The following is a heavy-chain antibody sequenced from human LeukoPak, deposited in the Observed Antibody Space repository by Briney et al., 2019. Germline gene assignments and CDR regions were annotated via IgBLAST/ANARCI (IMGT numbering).Heavy chain of an antibody. CDR2: ISNDGSSI. V-gene: IGHV3-74*01. CDR1: GFTLNNYW. D-gene: IGHD3-10*01. Sequence: GGSLRLSCAASGFTLNNYWMHWVRQAPGKGLVWGSRISNDGSSINYADFVKGRFTISRDNSKNTLYLQMNSLRAEDTAVYYCARDSNYGSGSSHGGWFAPWGQGTLVTVSS. CDR3: ARDSNYGSGSSHGGWFAP. J-gene: IGHJ5*02.